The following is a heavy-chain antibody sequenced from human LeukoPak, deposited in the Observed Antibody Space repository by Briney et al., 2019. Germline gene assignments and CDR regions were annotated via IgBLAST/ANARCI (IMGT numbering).Heavy chain of an antibody. D-gene: IGHD2-8*01. CDR2: IYSDGST. CDR3: ARGLNTEFDY. J-gene: IGHJ4*02. V-gene: IGHV3-66*01. Sequence: GGSLRLSCSASGFTFSDYVMSWVRQAPGKGLEWVSIIYSDGSTYYAGSVKDRFTISRDNSKNTLYLQMNSLRADDTAVYYCARGLNTEFDYWGQGTLVTVSS. CDR1: GFTFSDYV.